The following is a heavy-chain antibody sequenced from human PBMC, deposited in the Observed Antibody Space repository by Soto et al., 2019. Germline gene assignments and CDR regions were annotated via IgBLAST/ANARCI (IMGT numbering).Heavy chain of an antibody. Sequence: ASVKVSCKASGYTFTSYAMHGVLQAPLQRLDGMGWINAGNGNTKYSQKFQGRVTITRDTSASTAYMELSSLRSEDTAVYYCARRSGSYDFDYRGQGTLVTVSS. J-gene: IGHJ4*02. D-gene: IGHD1-26*01. V-gene: IGHV1-3*01. CDR3: ARRSGSYDFDY. CDR2: INAGNGNT. CDR1: GYTFTSYA.